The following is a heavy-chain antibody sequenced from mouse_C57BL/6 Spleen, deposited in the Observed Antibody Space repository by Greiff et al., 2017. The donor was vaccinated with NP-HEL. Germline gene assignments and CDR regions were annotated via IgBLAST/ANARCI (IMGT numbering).Heavy chain of an antibody. CDR1: GYAFTNYL. Sequence: VKLQESGAELVRPGTSVKVSCKASGYAFTNYLIEWVKQRPGQGLEWIGVINPGSGGTNYNEKFKGKATLTADKSSSTAYMQLSSLTSEDSAVYFCAREEDGLYAMDYWGQGTSVTVSS. CDR3: AREEDGLYAMDY. CDR2: INPGSGGT. J-gene: IGHJ4*01. V-gene: IGHV1-54*01. D-gene: IGHD2-3*01.